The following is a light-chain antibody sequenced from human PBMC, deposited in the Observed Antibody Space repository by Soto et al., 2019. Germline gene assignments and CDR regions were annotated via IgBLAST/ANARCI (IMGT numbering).Light chain of an antibody. CDR1: QSVNIN. CDR3: QQYKDWPPLT. Sequence: EIAMTQSPVTLSASPGERVTLSCRASQSVNINLAWYQQRPGQAPRGLIYGASNRASGIPDRFSGSGSGTDFTLTISRLEPDDFALYYCQQYKDWPPLTFGGGTRVEIK. J-gene: IGKJ4*01. V-gene: IGKV3D-15*01. CDR2: GAS.